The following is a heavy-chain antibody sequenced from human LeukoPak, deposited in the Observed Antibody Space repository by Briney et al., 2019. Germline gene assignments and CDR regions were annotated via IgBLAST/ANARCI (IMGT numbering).Heavy chain of an antibody. V-gene: IGHV1-46*01. CDR2: INPSGGST. CDR1: GYTFTSYY. D-gene: IGHD5-12*01. CDR3: ARASGYDPTRFDY. Sequence: AAAVKVSCKASGYTFTSYYMHLVRQAPGQGLEWTGIINPSGGSTSYAQKFQGRVTMTRDTFTSTVYMELSSLRSEDTAVYYCARASGYDPTRFDYWGQGTLVTVSS. J-gene: IGHJ4*02.